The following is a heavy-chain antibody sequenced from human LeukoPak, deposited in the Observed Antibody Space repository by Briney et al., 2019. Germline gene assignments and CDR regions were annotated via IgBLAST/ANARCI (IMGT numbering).Heavy chain of an antibody. J-gene: IGHJ1*01. CDR3: ARGGVAAAGTYFQY. D-gene: IGHD6-13*01. CDR2: ISAYNGNT. Sequence: ASVKVSCKASGYTFTSYGISWVRQAPGQGLEWMGWISAYNGNTNYAQKFQGRVTITADKSTSTAYMELSSLRSEDTAVYYCARGGVAAAGTYFQYWGQGSLVTVSS. CDR1: GYTFTSYG. V-gene: IGHV1-18*01.